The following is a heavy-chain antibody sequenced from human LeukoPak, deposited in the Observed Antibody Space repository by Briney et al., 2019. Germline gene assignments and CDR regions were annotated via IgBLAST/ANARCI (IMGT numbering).Heavy chain of an antibody. CDR1: GFTVSTNY. D-gene: IGHD3-3*02. CDR2: LYSGSST. CDR3: ARVGDHFHWYLDL. Sequence: GGSLRLSCAASGFTVSTNYMNWVRQAPGKGLEWASILYSGSSTYYADSVEGRFTISRDSSKNTLFLQMNDLRAEDTAVYYCARVGDHFHWYLDLWGRGTLVTVSS. V-gene: IGHV3-53*01. J-gene: IGHJ2*01.